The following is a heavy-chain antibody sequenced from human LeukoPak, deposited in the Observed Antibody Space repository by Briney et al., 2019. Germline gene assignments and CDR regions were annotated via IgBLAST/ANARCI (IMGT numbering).Heavy chain of an antibody. D-gene: IGHD3-22*01. Sequence: GGSLRLSCAASGFTFSSYSMNWVRQAPGKGLEWVSSISSSSSYIYYADSVKGRFTISRDNAKNSLYLQMNSLRAEDTAVYYCARDDDSSGYYYYYYGMDVWGQGTTVTVSS. V-gene: IGHV3-21*01. CDR3: ARDDDSSGYYYYYYGMDV. CDR1: GFTFSSYS. J-gene: IGHJ6*02. CDR2: ISSSSSYI.